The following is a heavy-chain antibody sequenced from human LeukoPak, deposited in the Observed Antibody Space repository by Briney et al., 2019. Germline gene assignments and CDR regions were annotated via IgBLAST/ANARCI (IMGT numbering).Heavy chain of an antibody. V-gene: IGHV5-51*01. CDR1: GYSFTSYW. CDR3: ARRYYYYDTPTHFDY. J-gene: IGHJ4*02. Sequence: GESLKISCKGSGYSFTSYWIGWVRQMPGKGLEWMGIIYPGDSDTRYSPSFQGQVTISADKSTSTAYLQWSSLKASDTAMYYCARRYYYYDTPTHFDYWGQGTLVTVSS. D-gene: IGHD3-9*01. CDR2: IYPGDSDT.